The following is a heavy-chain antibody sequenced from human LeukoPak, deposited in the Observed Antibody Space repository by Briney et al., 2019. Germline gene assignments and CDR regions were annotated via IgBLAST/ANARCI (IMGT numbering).Heavy chain of an antibody. D-gene: IGHD3-9*01. CDR2: INHSGST. CDR1: GGSFSGYY. V-gene: IGHV4-34*01. J-gene: IGHJ5*02. Sequence: SETLSLTCAVYGGSFSGYYWSWIRQPPGKGLEWIGEINHSGSTNYNPSLKSRVTISVDTSKNQFSLKLSSVTAADTAVYYCASLNYDILTGYYTSWFGPWGQGTLVTVSS. CDR3: ASLNYDILTGYYTSWFGP.